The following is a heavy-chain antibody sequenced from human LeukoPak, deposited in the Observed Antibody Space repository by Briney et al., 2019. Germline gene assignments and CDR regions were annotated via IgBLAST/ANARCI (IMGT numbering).Heavy chain of an antibody. CDR2: MSGSGGST. J-gene: IGHJ5*02. CDR3: AKSPGIAEAAPFDP. Sequence: PGGSLRLSCAASGFTFSSYAMSWVRQAPGKGLEWVSAMSGSGGSTYYADSVKGRFTISRDNSKNTLYLQMNSLRAEDTAVYYCAKSPGIAEAAPFDPWGQGTLVTVSS. V-gene: IGHV3-23*01. CDR1: GFTFSSYA. D-gene: IGHD6-13*01.